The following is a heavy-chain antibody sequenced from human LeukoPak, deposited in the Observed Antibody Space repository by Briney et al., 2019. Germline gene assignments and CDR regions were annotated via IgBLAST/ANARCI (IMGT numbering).Heavy chain of an antibody. CDR2: IYYSGST. CDR3: ATVRTGT. Sequence: PSETLSLTCTVSGGSISGSYWSWIRQPPGKGLEWIGYIYYSGSTNYNPSLKSRVTISVDTSKNQFSLKLSSVTAADTAVYYCATVRTGTWGQGTLVTVSS. CDR1: GGSISGSY. V-gene: IGHV4-59*01. J-gene: IGHJ5*02.